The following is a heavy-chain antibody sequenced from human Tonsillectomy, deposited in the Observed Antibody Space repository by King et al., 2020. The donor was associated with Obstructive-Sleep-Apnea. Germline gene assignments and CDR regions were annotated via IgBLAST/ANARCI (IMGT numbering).Heavy chain of an antibody. V-gene: IGHV1-2*02. CDR2: INPTSGGT. J-gene: IGHJ4*02. Sequence: VQLVESGAEVKKPGASVKVSCKASGYTFTGYYIHWVRQAPGQGLEWMGWINPTSGGTNYAQKFQGRVTLTRDTSICTAYMELSRRISDDTAVYYCARKGVEGVVVVPATTYYFDYWGQGTLVTVSS. CDR1: GYTFTGYY. CDR3: ARKGVEGVVVVPATTYYFDY. D-gene: IGHD2-2*01.